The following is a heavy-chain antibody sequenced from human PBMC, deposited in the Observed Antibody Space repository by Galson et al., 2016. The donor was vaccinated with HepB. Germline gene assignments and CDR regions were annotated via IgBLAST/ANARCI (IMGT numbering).Heavy chain of an antibody. J-gene: IGHJ4*02. D-gene: IGHD2/OR15-2a*01. Sequence: SLRLSCAASGFTFSNYGMHWVRQAPAKGLEWVAADSMDGRRKFYADSVKGRFTISRDNSNNMLFLQMSGLRADDTAVYYCAKRHEYCPAVGCSVDYWGQGTLVSVSS. CDR2: DSMDGRRK. V-gene: IGHV3-30*18. CDR3: AKRHEYCPAVGCSVDY. CDR1: GFTFSNYG.